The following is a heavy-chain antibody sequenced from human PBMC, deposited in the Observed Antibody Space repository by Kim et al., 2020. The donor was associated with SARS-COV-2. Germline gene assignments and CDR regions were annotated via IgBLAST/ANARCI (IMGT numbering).Heavy chain of an antibody. Sequence: GGSLRLSCAASGFTFSSYAMSWVRQAPGKGLEWVSAISGSGGSTYYADSVKGRFTISRDNSKNTLYLQMNSLRAEDTAVYYCAKAAITMVRGVTWYFDLWGRGTLVTVSS. CDR2: ISGSGGST. D-gene: IGHD3-10*01. CDR1: GFTFSSYA. J-gene: IGHJ2*01. V-gene: IGHV3-23*01. CDR3: AKAAITMVRGVTWYFDL.